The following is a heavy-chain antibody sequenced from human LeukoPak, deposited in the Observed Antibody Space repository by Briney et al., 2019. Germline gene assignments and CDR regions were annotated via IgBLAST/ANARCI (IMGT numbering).Heavy chain of an antibody. D-gene: IGHD3-10*01. V-gene: IGHV3-72*01. CDR1: GFTFSGHY. Sequence: GGSLRLSCAASGFTFSGHYMDWGRQAPGKGLEWVGRIRNKVNSHTTEYSASVKGRFTISRDDSTNSVYLQMNSLKTEDTAVYYCVAMLRGVGYWGQGTLVTVSS. CDR3: VAMLRGVGY. CDR2: IRNKVNSHTT. J-gene: IGHJ4*02.